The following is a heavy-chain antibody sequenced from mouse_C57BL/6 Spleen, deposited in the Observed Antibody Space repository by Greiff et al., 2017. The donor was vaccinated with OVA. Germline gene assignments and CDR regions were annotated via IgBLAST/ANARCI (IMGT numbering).Heavy chain of an antibody. CDR2: IDPSDSYT. Sequence: VQLQQPGAELVMPGASVKLSCKASGYTFTSYWMHWVKQRPGQGLEWIGEIDPSDSYTNYNQKFKGKSTLTADKSSSTAYMELRSLTSEDSAVYYCTRVVTTVVATDYWGQGTTLTVSS. J-gene: IGHJ2*01. V-gene: IGHV1-69*01. D-gene: IGHD1-1*01. CDR1: GYTFTSYW. CDR3: TRVVTTVVATDY.